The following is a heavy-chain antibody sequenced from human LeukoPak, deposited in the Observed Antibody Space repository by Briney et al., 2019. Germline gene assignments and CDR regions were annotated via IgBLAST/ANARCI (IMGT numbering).Heavy chain of an antibody. D-gene: IGHD3-10*01. CDR3: ATLWFGELLSAFDI. CDR2: ISAYNGNT. J-gene: IGHJ3*02. Sequence: ASVKVSCKASGGTFSSYAISWVRQAPGQGLEWMGWISAYNGNTNYAQKLQGRVTMTTDTSTSTAYMELRSLRSDDTAVYYCATLWFGELLSAFDIWGQGTMVTVSS. V-gene: IGHV1-18*01. CDR1: GGTFSSYA.